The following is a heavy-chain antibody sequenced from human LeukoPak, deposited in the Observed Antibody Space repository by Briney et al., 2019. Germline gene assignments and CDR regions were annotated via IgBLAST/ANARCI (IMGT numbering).Heavy chain of an antibody. D-gene: IGHD3-22*01. CDR1: GYTFTSYG. J-gene: IGHJ6*03. Sequence: SVKVSCKSSGYTFTSYGISWVRLAPGQGLGWMGWISVYNGDSNSAQKLQGRVTMTTDTSTSTGYMELRSLRSDDTAVYYCARDAGKTPYYYDSSGSYYYYYMDVWGKGTTVTVSS. CDR3: ARDAGKTPYYYDSSGSYYYYYMDV. V-gene: IGHV1-18*01. CDR2: ISVYNGDS.